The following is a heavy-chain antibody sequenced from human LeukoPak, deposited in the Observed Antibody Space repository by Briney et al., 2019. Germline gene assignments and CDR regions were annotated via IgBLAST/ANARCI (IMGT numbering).Heavy chain of an antibody. J-gene: IGHJ4*02. CDR1: GFTFSSYW. V-gene: IGHV3-74*01. Sequence: GGSLRLSCAASGFTFSSYWMHWVRQAPGKGLVWVSRISPDGSTTGHADSVKDRFTTSRDNAKNTLFLQMNSLRAEDTAVYYCTRDFDFSSAIWGQGTLVTVSS. CDR3: TRDFDFSSAI. CDR2: ISPDGSTT. D-gene: IGHD3-3*01.